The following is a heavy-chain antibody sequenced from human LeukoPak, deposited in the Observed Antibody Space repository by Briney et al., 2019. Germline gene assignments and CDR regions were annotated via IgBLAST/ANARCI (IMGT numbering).Heavy chain of an antibody. Sequence: SETLSLTCAVYGGSFSGYYWSWIRQPPGKGLEWIGEINHSGSTNYNPSLKSRFTISVDTSKNQFSLKLSSVTAADTAVYYCARAGCSSTSCYSHYYYYGMDVWGKGTTVTVSS. J-gene: IGHJ6*04. V-gene: IGHV4-34*01. D-gene: IGHD2-2*01. CDR1: GGSFSGYY. CDR3: ARAGCSSTSCYSHYYYYGMDV. CDR2: INHSGST.